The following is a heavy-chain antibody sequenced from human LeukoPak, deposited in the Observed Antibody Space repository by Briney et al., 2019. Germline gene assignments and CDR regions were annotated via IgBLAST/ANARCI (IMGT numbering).Heavy chain of an antibody. J-gene: IGHJ4*02. CDR1: GGSVTTTNW. Sequence: PSETLSLICDVSGGSVTTTNWWTWLRQPPGKGLEWIGEVHLDGRTNYNPSLRSRLTMSVDLSENHVSLKLTSVTAADPAVYYCAREGGYFRPLDYSGQGTLVPVSS. CDR3: AREGGYFRPLDY. CDR2: VHLDGRT. D-gene: IGHD3-22*01. V-gene: IGHV4-4*02.